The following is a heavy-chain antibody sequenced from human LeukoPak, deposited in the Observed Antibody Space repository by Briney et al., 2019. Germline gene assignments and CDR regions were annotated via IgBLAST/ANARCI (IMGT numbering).Heavy chain of an antibody. J-gene: IGHJ6*03. Sequence: SETLSLTCTVSGGSISSYYWSWIRQPPGKGLEWIGYIYTSGSTNYNPSLKSRVTISVDTSKNQFSLKLSSVTAADTAVYYCARLRLHSYYYYYMDVWGKRTTVTVSS. CDR2: IYTSGST. V-gene: IGHV4-4*09. CDR3: ARLRLHSYYYYYMDV. CDR1: GGSISSYY. D-gene: IGHD4-17*01.